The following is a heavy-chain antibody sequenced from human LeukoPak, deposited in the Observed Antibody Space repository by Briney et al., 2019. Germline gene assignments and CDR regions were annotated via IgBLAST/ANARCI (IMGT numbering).Heavy chain of an antibody. CDR1: GGTFSSYS. Sequence: ASVKVSCKASGGTFSSYSISWVRQAPGQGLEWMGGIIPIFGTANYAQKFQGRVTITADESTSTAYMELSSLRSEDTAVYYCARAGYCSSTSCDVPFDYWGQGTLVTVSS. D-gene: IGHD2-2*01. CDR2: IIPIFGTA. J-gene: IGHJ4*02. V-gene: IGHV1-69*13. CDR3: ARAGYCSSTSCDVPFDY.